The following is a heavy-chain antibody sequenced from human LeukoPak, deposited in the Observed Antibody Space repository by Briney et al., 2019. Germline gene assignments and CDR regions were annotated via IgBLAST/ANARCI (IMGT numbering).Heavy chain of an antibody. D-gene: IGHD5-24*01. CDR2: FDPEDGET. V-gene: IGHV1-24*01. CDR3: ATGLGWTYNYVRSDY. J-gene: IGHJ4*02. CDR1: GYTLTELF. Sequence: VASVKVSCKVSGYTLTELFMHWVRQAPGKGLEWMGGFDPEDGETIYAQKFQGRVTMTEDTSTDTAYMELSSLRSEDTAVYYCATGLGWTYNYVRSDYWGQGTLVTVSS.